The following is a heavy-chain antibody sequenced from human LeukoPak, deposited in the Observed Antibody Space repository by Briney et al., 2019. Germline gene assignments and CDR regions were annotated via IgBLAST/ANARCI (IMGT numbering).Heavy chain of an antibody. V-gene: IGHV1-18*01. CDR3: ARDHDFWSGYYTKGLSDY. CDR1: GYTFTSYG. J-gene: IGHJ4*02. CDR2: ISAYNGNT. D-gene: IGHD3-3*01. Sequence: GASVKVSCKASGYTFTSYGISWVRQAPGQGLEWMGWISAYNGNTNYAQKLQGRVTMTTDTSTSTAYMELRSLRSDDTAVYYCARDHDFWSGYYTKGLSDYWGQGTLVTVSS.